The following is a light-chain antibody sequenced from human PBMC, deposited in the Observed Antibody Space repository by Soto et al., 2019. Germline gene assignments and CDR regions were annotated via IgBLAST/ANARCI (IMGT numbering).Light chain of an antibody. V-gene: IGKV3-20*01. J-gene: IGKJ1*01. CDR3: QQYGSSPWT. CDR2: GAS. Sequence: IVLTQSPGTLSLSPGERATLSCRASQSVSSSYLAWYQKEPGQAPRLLIYGASSRATGIPDRFSGSGSGTDFTLTISRLEPEDFAVYYCQQYGSSPWTFGQGTKV. CDR1: QSVSSSY.